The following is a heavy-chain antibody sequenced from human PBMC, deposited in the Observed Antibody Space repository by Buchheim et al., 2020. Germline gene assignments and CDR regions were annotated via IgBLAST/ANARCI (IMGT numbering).Heavy chain of an antibody. D-gene: IGHD5-12*01. Sequence: EVQLVESGGGLVQHGGSLRLSCAASGFTVSSNYMSWVRQAPGKGLEWVSVTYSGGSTYYADSVKCRFTISSDTSKNTLYLQMNSLRAEDTAVYYCASHVDIVATIHWGMDVGGQGTT. CDR3: ASHVDIVATIHWGMDV. CDR1: GFTVSSNY. CDR2: TYSGGST. V-gene: IGHV3-66*04. J-gene: IGHJ6*02.